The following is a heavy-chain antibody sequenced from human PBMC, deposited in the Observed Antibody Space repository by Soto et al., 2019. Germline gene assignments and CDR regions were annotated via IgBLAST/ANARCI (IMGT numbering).Heavy chain of an antibody. CDR3: ARGGIRFCRSTGGYPTAMVWLDP. J-gene: IGHJ5*02. D-gene: IGHD2-2*01. CDR1: GGSFSGYY. CDR2: INHSGST. Sequence: SETLSLTCAVYGGSFSGYYWSWIRQPPGKGLEWIGEINHSGSTNYNPSLKSRVTISVDTSKNQFSLKLSSVTAADTAVYYCARGGIRFCRSTGGYPTAMVWLDPWGQETV. V-gene: IGHV4-34*01.